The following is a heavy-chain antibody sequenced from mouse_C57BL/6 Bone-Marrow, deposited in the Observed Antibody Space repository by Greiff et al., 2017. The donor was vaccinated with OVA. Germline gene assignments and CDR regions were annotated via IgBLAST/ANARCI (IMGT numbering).Heavy chain of an antibody. CDR2: IDPSDSYT. D-gene: IGHD2-4*01. CDR1: GYTFTSYW. J-gene: IGHJ3*01. CDR3: ARRDYDGFAY. Sequence: VQLQQPGAELVKPGASVKLSCKASGYTFTSYWMQWVKQRPGQGLEWLGEIDPSDSYTNYNQKFKGKATLTVDTSSSTAYMQLSSLTSEDSAVYYCARRDYDGFAYWGQGTLVTVSA. V-gene: IGHV1-50*01.